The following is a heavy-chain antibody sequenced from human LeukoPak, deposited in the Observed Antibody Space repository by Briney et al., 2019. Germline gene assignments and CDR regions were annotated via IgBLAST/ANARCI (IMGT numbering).Heavy chain of an antibody. D-gene: IGHD5-18*01. CDR1: GGTFSSYA. Sequence: GASVKVSCKASGGTFSSYAISWVRQAPGQGLEWMGRIIPILGIANYAQKFQGRVTITADKSTSTAYMELSSLRSEDTAVYYCARELVAMGPPLGFDYWGQGTLVTVSS. V-gene: IGHV1-69*04. J-gene: IGHJ4*02. CDR3: ARELVAMGPPLGFDY. CDR2: IIPILGIA.